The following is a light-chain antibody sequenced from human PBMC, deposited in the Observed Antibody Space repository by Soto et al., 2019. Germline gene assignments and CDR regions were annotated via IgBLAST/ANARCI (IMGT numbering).Light chain of an antibody. Sequence: QSALTQPASVSGSPGQSITISCTGTSFDVGGYYHVSWYEQHPGKAPKLIIYDNNKRPSGIPDRFSGSKSGTSATLGITGLQTGDEADYYCGTWDSSLSAAGVFGTGTKLTVL. CDR3: GTWDSSLSAAGV. CDR2: DNN. J-gene: IGLJ1*01. V-gene: IGLV1-51*01. CDR1: SFDVGGYYH.